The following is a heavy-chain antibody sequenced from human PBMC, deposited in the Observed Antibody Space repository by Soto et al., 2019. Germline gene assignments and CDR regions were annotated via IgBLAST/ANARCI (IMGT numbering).Heavy chain of an antibody. CDR3: ARALRAYCGGDCYSAYFDY. J-gene: IGHJ4*02. D-gene: IGHD2-21*02. CDR1: GGSISSGGYY. V-gene: IGHV4-31*03. CDR2: IYYSGST. Sequence: SETLSLTCTVSGGSISSGGYYWSWIRQHPGKGLEWIGYIYYSGSTYYNPSLKSRVTISVDTSKNQFSLKLSSVTAADTAVYYCARALRAYCGGDCYSAYFDYWGQGTLVTVSS.